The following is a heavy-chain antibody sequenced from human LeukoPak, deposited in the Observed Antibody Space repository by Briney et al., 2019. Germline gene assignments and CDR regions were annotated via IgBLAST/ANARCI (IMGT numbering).Heavy chain of an antibody. CDR2: ISSSSSTI. CDR1: GFTFSSYS. CDR3: ARDPGIVGATRVGAFDI. Sequence: GGSLRLSCAASGFTFSSYSMNWVRQAPGKGLEWVSYISSSSSTIYYADSVKGRFTISRDNAKNSLYLQMNSLRAEDTAVYYCARDPGIVGATRVGAFDIWGQGTMVTVSS. D-gene: IGHD1-26*01. V-gene: IGHV3-48*01. J-gene: IGHJ3*02.